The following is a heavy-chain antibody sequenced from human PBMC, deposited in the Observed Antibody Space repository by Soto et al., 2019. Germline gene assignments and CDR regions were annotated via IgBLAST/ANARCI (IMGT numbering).Heavy chain of an antibody. D-gene: IGHD2-15*01. CDR3: ARDRSGRKPGPLWFDY. CDR2: ISAYNGNT. CDR1: GYTFTSYG. V-gene: IGHV1-18*01. J-gene: IGHJ4*02. Sequence: QVQLVQSGAEVKKPGASVKVSCKASGYTFTSYGISWVRQAPGQGLEWMGWISAYNGNTNYAQKLQGRVTMTTDTSTSTADMELRSLRSDDTAVYYCARDRSGRKPGPLWFDYWGQGTLVTVSS.